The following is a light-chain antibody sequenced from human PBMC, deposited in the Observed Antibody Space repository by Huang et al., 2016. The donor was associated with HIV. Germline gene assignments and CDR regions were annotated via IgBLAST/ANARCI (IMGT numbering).Light chain of an antibody. V-gene: IGKV4-1*01. CDR3: QQCSTTPLT. CDR2: CAA. Sequence: DIVMTQSPDSLVVSPGERATINFKFSHALLHPSNTKYSLAGYQQKPGQPPKLLIHCAATRAVGVPDRFSGSGSGPEVTLTISSLQAEDVANYYCQQCSTTPLTFGQGTKVEIK. J-gene: IGKJ1*01. CDR1: HALLHPSNTKYS.